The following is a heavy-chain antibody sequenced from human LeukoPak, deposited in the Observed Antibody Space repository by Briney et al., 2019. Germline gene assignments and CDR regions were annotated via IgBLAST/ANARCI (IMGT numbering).Heavy chain of an antibody. CDR2: VYYSGSS. D-gene: IGHD2-2*01. V-gene: IGHV4-59*01. J-gene: IGHJ4*02. Sequence: SETLSLTCTVSGGSIDGYYWTWIRQSPGKGLEWIGYVYYSGSSNYNPSLKSRVTISADTSKNQFSLKLTSVTAADTAVYYCARGRRELKYAPDYWGQGTLVTVSS. CDR3: ARGRRELKYAPDY. CDR1: GGSIDGYY.